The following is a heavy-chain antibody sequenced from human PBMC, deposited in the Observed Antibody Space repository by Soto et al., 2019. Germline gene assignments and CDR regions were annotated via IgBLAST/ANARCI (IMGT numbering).Heavy chain of an antibody. J-gene: IGHJ4*02. D-gene: IGHD3-22*01. CDR1: GGSISSGDYY. Sequence: PSETLSLTCTVSGGSISSGDYYWSWIRQPPGKGLEWIGYIYYSGSTYYNPSLKSRVTISVDTSKNQFSLKLSSVTAADTAVYYCARDPSPASYYYDSSGHYWGQGTLVTSPQ. V-gene: IGHV4-30-4*01. CDR3: ARDPSPASYYYDSSGHY. CDR2: IYYSGST.